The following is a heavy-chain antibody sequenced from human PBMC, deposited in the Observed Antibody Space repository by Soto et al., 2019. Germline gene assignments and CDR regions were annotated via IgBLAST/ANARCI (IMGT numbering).Heavy chain of an antibody. D-gene: IGHD3-22*01. J-gene: IGHJ6*02. CDR1: GLIFPSSA. CDR3: AAESYDSSGYVAYYGMDV. Sequence: SVPVSFRGSGLIFPSSAVQWVRQAGGQRLEWIGWIVVGSGNTNYAQKFQERVTITRDMSTSTTYMELSSLRSEDTAVYYCAAESYDSSGYVAYYGMDVWGQGTTVTVSS. CDR2: IVVGSGNT. V-gene: IGHV1-58*01.